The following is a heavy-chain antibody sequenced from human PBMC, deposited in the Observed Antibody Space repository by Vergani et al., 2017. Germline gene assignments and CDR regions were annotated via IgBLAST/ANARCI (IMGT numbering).Heavy chain of an antibody. Sequence: QVQLVHSGAEVKKPGASVKVSCKASGYTFTSYDIHWVRQATGQGLEWMGWMNHNSGNTGYAQKFQRRVTMTRKTSISTAYMELSSLRSEDTAVYYCARALVRRRRVYYYYGMDVWGQGTTVTVSS. CDR3: ARALVRRRRVYYYYGMDV. CDR1: GYTFTSYD. CDR2: MNHNSGNT. J-gene: IGHJ6*02. V-gene: IGHV1-8*01. D-gene: IGHD1-14*01.